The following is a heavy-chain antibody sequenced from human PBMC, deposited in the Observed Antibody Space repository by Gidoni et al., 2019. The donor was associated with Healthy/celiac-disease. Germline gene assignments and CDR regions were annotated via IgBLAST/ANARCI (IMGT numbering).Heavy chain of an antibody. CDR3: ARLGAFWSGYLTGYFDY. V-gene: IGHV5-51*01. D-gene: IGHD3-3*01. Sequence: EVQLVQSGAAVTTPGESLKISCKGSGYSFTSYWIGWVRQMPGKGLEWMGIIYPGDSDTRYSPSFQGQVTISADKSISTAYLQWSSLKASDTAMYYCARLGAFWSGYLTGYFDYWGQGTLVTVSS. CDR2: IYPGDSDT. CDR1: GYSFTSYW. J-gene: IGHJ4*02.